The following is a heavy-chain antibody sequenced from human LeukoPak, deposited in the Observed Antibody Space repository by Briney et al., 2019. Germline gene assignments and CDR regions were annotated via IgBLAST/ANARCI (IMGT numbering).Heavy chain of an antibody. CDR1: GLTFSNYA. CDR2: ISSDGVTT. V-gene: IGHV3-23*01. Sequence: GGSLRLSCAASGLTFSNYAMTWVRQTPGKGLEWVSSISSDGVTTSYADSVKGWFTISRDNSRNTLYLQMNSLRAEDTAIYYCAKYLRAARRIFDYWGQGTLVTVSS. J-gene: IGHJ4*02. D-gene: IGHD6-13*01. CDR3: AKYLRAARRIFDY.